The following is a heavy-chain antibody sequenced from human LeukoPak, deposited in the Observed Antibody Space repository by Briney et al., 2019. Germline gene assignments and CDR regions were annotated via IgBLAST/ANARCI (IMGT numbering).Heavy chain of an antibody. CDR3: ARESPSGSYSYYFDY. J-gene: IGHJ4*02. Sequence: SVKVSCKASEGTFSSYAISWVRQAPGQGLEWMGGIIPIFGTANYAQKFQGRVTITADESTSTAYMELSSLRSEDTAVYYCARESPSGSYSYYFDYWGQGTLVTVSS. CDR1: EGTFSSYA. D-gene: IGHD1-26*01. V-gene: IGHV1-69*13. CDR2: IIPIFGTA.